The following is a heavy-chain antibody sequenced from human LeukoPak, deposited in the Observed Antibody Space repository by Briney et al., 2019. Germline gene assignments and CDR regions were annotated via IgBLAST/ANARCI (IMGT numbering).Heavy chain of an antibody. J-gene: IGHJ3*02. Sequence: GGSLRLSCAASGFTFSSYWMSWVRQAPGKGLERVANIKQDGSEKYYVDSVKGRFTISRDNAKNSLYLQMNSLRAEDTAVYYCARDDDIVVVPAAMGVAFDIWGQGTMVTVSS. D-gene: IGHD2-2*01. CDR3: ARDDDIVVVPAAMGVAFDI. V-gene: IGHV3-7*03. CDR1: GFTFSSYW. CDR2: IKQDGSEK.